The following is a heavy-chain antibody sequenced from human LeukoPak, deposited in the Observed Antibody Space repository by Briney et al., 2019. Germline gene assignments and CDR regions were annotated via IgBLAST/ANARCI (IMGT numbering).Heavy chain of an antibody. V-gene: IGHV3-48*03. J-gene: IGHJ4*02. D-gene: IGHD2-15*01. Sequence: GGSLRLSCAASGFTFSSYEMNWVRQAPGKGLEWVSYISSSGSTIYYADSVKGRFTISRDNAKNSLYLQMNSLRAEDTAVYYCARGNYCSGGSCYQTASFDYRGQGILVTVSS. CDR1: GFTFSSYE. CDR3: ARGNYCSGGSCYQTASFDY. CDR2: ISSSGSTI.